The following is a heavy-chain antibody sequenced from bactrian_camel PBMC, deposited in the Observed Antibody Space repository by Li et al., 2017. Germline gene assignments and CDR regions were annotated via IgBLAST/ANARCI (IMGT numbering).Heavy chain of an antibody. D-gene: IGHD3*01. J-gene: IGHJ4*01. V-gene: IGHV3-2*01. CDR1: GFTFSNQY. Sequence: HVQLVESGGDLVQPGGSLRLSCATSGFTFSNQYIAWVRQAPGKGLEWVSSIYSASSNTYFEDSVEGRFTISRDNAKNTVYLQMNSLKSEDTALYWCATDFLPWRLSGPHYWGQGTQVTVS. CDR3: ATDFLPWRLSGPHY. CDR2: IYSASSNT.